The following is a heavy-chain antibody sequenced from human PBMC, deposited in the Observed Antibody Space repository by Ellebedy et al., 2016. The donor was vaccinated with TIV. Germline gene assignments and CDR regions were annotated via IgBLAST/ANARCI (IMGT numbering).Heavy chain of an antibody. Sequence: GESLKISCAASGFSFRSYWMSWVRQAPGKGLEWVANIYQDGSDEYYVDSVKGRFTISRDNDNKALFLQMNSLRAEDTGMYYCARRGSYGDYSVQVNSWFDLWGQGTLVTVS. CDR1: GFSFRSYW. V-gene: IGHV3-7*01. J-gene: IGHJ5*02. CDR2: IYQDGSDE. CDR3: ARRGSYGDYSVQVNSWFDL. D-gene: IGHD4-17*01.